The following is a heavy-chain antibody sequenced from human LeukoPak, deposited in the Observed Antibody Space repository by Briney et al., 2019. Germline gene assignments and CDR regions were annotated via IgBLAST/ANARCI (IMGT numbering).Heavy chain of an antibody. Sequence: GGSLRLSCAASGFTFSSYSMNWVRQAPGKGLEWVSSINSRSRYIYYADSLKGRFTISRDNGKNSVYLQMNSLRAEDTAVYFCARADSSSSRLDCWGQGTLVTVSS. D-gene: IGHD6-6*01. CDR1: GFTFSSYS. J-gene: IGHJ4*02. CDR3: ARADSSSSRLDC. V-gene: IGHV3-21*01. CDR2: INSRSRYI.